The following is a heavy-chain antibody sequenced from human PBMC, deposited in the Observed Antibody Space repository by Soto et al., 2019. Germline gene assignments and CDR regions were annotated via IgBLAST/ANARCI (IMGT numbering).Heavy chain of an antibody. CDR2: ISYDGNDK. V-gene: IGHV3-30*03. D-gene: IGHD5-18*01. CDR1: GFNLCSYG. CDR3: AQLPWKQLWPRAPVVN. Sequence: TGGSLRLSCAASGFNLCSYGMYWVRQAPGKGLEWVSVISYDGNDKYYADSVKGRFTISRDTSKNTLVLTMTNMDPVDTGTYYCAQLPWKQLWPRAPVVNWGQGTPVTVSS. J-gene: IGHJ4*02.